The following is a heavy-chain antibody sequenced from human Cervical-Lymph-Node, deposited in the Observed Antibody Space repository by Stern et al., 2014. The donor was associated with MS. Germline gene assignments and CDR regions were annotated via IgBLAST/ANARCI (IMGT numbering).Heavy chain of an antibody. J-gene: IGHJ4*02. CDR2: IYWNGDE. Sequence: QVTLRESGPTLVKPTQTLTLTCTFSGFSLTTSGVGVGWIRQPPGKALEWLAVIYWNGDERFSPSLNRSLTITKDASKNQVVLTMTTMDPVDTATYYCGHSPATLAMGVDYWGQGSLVTVSS. D-gene: IGHD2-2*01. CDR3: GHSPATLAMGVDY. CDR1: GFSLTTSGVG. V-gene: IGHV2-5*01.